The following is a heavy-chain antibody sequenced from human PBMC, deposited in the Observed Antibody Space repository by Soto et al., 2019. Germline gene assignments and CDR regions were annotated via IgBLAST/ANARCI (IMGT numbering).Heavy chain of an antibody. J-gene: IGHJ4*02. D-gene: IGHD6-25*01. V-gene: IGHV1-8*01. Sequence: ASVKVSCKASGYTFIMFDIHWVRQATGQGLEWMGWMSPNNGNTGYAQKFQGRVTMTRNTSISTAYMELSGRRSDDTSVYYCARRKERSGPHYFDYWGQGSPVTVSS. CDR2: MSPNNGNT. CDR3: ARRKERSGPHYFDY. CDR1: GYTFIMFD.